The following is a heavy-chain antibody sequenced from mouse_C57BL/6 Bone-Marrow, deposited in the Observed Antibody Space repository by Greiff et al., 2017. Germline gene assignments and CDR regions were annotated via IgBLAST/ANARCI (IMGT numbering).Heavy chain of an antibody. J-gene: IGHJ4*01. CDR3: ARTAYYSNYWAMDY. Sequence: VQLQQPGAELVMPGASVKLSCKASGYTFTSYWMHWVKQRPGQGLEWIGEIDPSDSYTNYNQKFKGKSTLTVAKSSSTAYMQLSSLTSEDSAVYYCARTAYYSNYWAMDYWGQGTSVTVSS. CDR1: GYTFTSYW. V-gene: IGHV1-69*01. D-gene: IGHD2-5*01. CDR2: IDPSDSYT.